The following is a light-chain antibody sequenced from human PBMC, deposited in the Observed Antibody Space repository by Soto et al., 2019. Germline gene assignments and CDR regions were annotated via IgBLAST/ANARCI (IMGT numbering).Light chain of an antibody. CDR1: QTISSW. CDR2: KAS. J-gene: IGKJ1*01. Sequence: DIQMTQSPSTLSGSVGDRVTITCRASQTISSWLAWYQQKPGKAPKLLIYKASTLKSGVPSRVSGSGYGTDFTLTISSLQPDDFAAYYCQHFNSYSEAFGQGTKVALK. V-gene: IGKV1-5*03. CDR3: QHFNSYSEA.